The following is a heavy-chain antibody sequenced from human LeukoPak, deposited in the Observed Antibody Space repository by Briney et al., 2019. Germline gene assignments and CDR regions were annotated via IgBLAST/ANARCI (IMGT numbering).Heavy chain of an antibody. CDR1: GFTFSGDN. CDR3: ARAVNTHTYGYHY. CDR2: ISGSSSTI. Sequence: PGGSLRLSCAASGFTFSGDNMNWVRQAPGKGLEWVSYISGSSSTIYYADSVKGRSTVSRDNAKNSLFLQMKSLRDEDTAVYYCARAVNTHTYGYHYWGQGTLVTVSS. J-gene: IGHJ4*02. D-gene: IGHD6-25*01. V-gene: IGHV3-48*02.